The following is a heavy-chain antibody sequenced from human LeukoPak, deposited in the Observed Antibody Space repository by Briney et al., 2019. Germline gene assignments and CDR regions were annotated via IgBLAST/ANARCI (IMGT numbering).Heavy chain of an antibody. V-gene: IGHV4-39*01. CDR3: ARKLYVVREVTFLNWFDP. J-gene: IGHJ5*02. Sequence: SETLSLTCSVSGGSIRSNSYYWGWVRQPPGKGLEWIGSIYYSGSTYYNPSLKSRVTISVDTSKNQFSLKLSPVTAADTAIYYCARKLYVVREVTFLNWFDPWGQGTLVTVSS. CDR2: IYYSGST. D-gene: IGHD3-10*01. CDR1: GGSIRSNSYY.